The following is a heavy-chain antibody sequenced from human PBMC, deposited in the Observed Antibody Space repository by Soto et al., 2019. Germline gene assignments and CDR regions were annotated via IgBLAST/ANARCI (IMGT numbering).Heavy chain of an antibody. J-gene: IGHJ3*02. D-gene: IGHD3-10*01. CDR3: AREKVGAFDI. V-gene: IGHV3-48*03. CDR2: ISSSGSTI. Sequence: PGGSLRLSCAASGFTFSSYEMNWVRQAPGKGLEWVSYISSSGSTIYYADSVKGRFTISRDNAKNSLYLQMNSLRAEDTAVYYCAREKVGAFDIWGQGTMVTVSS. CDR1: GFTFSSYE.